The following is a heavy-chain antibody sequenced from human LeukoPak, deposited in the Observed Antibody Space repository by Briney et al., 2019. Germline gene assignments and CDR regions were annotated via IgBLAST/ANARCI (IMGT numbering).Heavy chain of an antibody. CDR2: IIPILGIA. V-gene: IGHV1-69*04. CDR3: ARLITGTNGFDY. Sequence: GASVKVSCKASGGTFISYAISWVRQAPGQGLEWMGRIIPILGIANYVQKFQGRVTITADKSTSTAYMELSSLRSEDTAVYYCARLITGTNGFDYWGQGTLVTVSS. D-gene: IGHD1-20*01. CDR1: GGTFISYA. J-gene: IGHJ4*02.